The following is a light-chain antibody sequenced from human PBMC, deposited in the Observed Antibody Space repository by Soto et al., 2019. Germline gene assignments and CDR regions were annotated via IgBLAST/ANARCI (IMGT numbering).Light chain of an antibody. V-gene: IGLV2-14*01. J-gene: IGLJ1*01. CDR3: TSYTSYSTLDV. Sequence: QSVLTQPASVSGSPGQSFTISCTGTSSDVGGYNYVSWYQQHPDKAPKLMIYEVSNRPSGVSNRFSGSKSGHTASLTISGLQSEDEADYFCTSYTSYSTLDVFGTGTKVTVL. CDR2: EVS. CDR1: SSDVGGYNY.